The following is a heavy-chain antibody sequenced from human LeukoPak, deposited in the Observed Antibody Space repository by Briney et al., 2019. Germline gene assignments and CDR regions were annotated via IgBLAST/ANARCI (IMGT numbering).Heavy chain of an antibody. V-gene: IGHV1-18*01. J-gene: IGHJ4*02. Sequence: ASVKVSCKASGYTFTSYGISWVRQAPGQGLEGMGWISAYNGNTNYAQKFQGRVTITADKSTSTAYLELSSLRSEDTAVYYCASGHYYGSGSYYPFDYWGQGTLVTVSS. D-gene: IGHD3-10*01. CDR3: ASGHYYGSGSYYPFDY. CDR2: ISAYNGNT. CDR1: GYTFTSYG.